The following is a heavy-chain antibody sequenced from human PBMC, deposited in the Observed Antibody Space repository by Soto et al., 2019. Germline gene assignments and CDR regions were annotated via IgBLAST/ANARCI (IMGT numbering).Heavy chain of an antibody. Sequence: SETLSLTCTVSGGSISSGGYYWSWIRQHPGKGLEWIGYIYYSGSTYYNPSLKSRVTIPVDTSKNQFSLKLSSVTAADTAVYYCARGVTMIVVAIPYYFDYWGQGTLVTVSS. J-gene: IGHJ4*02. CDR3: ARGVTMIVVAIPYYFDY. CDR1: GGSISSGGYY. CDR2: IYYSGST. V-gene: IGHV4-31*03. D-gene: IGHD3-22*01.